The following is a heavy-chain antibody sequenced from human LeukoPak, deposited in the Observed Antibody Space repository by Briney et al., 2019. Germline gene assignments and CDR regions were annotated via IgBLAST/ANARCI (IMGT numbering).Heavy chain of an antibody. V-gene: IGHV4-34*01. CDR1: GGSFSGYY. CDR3: ASVPDFWSFDI. Sequence: KSSETLSLTCAVYGGSFSGYYWSWIRQPPGKGLEWIGEINHSGSTNYNPSLKSRVTISVDTSKNQFSLKLSSVTAADTAVYYCASVPDFWSFDIWGQGTMVTVSS. D-gene: IGHD3-3*01. CDR2: INHSGST. J-gene: IGHJ3*02.